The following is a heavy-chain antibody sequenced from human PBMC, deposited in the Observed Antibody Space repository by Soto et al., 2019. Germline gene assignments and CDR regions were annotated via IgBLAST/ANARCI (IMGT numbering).Heavy chain of an antibody. CDR1: GGSISSGGYY. CDR2: IYYSGST. J-gene: IGHJ6*02. Sequence: SETLSLTCTVSGGSISSGGYYWSWIRQHPGKGLEWIGYIYYSGSTYYNPSLKSRVTISVDTSKNQFSLKLSSVTAADTAVYYCARDSLAKYYYYGMDVWGQGTTVTVSS. V-gene: IGHV4-31*03. CDR3: ARDSLAKYYYYGMDV.